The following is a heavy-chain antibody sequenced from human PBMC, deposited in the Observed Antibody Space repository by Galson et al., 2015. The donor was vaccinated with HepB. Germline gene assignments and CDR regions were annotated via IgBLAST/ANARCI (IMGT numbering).Heavy chain of an antibody. CDR3: TRDPVVPAAIFSTWVYYFDY. CDR2: IRSKAYGGTT. CDR1: GFTFGDYA. D-gene: IGHD2-2*02. V-gene: IGHV3-49*03. Sequence: SLRLSCAASGFTFGDYAMSWFRQAPGKGLEWVGFIRSKAYGGTTEYAASVKGRFTISRDDSKSIAYLQMNSLKTEDTAVYYCTRDPVVPAAIFSTWVYYFDYWGQGTLVTVSS. J-gene: IGHJ4*02.